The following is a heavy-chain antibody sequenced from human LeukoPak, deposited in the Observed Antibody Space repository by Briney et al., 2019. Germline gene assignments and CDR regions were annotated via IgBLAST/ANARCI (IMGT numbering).Heavy chain of an antibody. J-gene: IGHJ4*02. CDR3: ARGIGVYYYDSSGYYDY. Sequence: SETLSLTCTVSGGSISSGGYYWSWIRQHPGKGLEWIGYIYYSGSTYYNPSLKSRVTISVDTSKNQFSLKLSSVTAADTAVYYCARGIGVYYYDSSGYYDYWGQGTLVTVSS. CDR2: IYYSGST. CDR1: GGSISSGGYY. V-gene: IGHV4-31*03. D-gene: IGHD3-22*01.